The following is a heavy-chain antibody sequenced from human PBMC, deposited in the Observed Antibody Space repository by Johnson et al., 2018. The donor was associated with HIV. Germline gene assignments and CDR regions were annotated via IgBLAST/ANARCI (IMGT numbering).Heavy chain of an antibody. CDR1: GFTFDDFA. Sequence: VQLVESGGGLVQPGRSLRLSCVASGFTFDDFAMHWVRQAPGKGLEWVSGISWDSGSIVYADSVKGRFTISRDNSKNTLYLQMNRLRVEDTAVYYCAKELAIAVRPGGAFDIWGQGTVVTVSS. J-gene: IGHJ3*02. CDR3: AKELAIAVRPGGAFDI. D-gene: IGHD6-6*01. CDR2: ISWDSGSI. V-gene: IGHV3-9*01.